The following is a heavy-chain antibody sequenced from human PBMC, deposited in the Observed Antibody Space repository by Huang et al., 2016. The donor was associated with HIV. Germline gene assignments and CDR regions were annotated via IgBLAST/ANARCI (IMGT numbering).Heavy chain of an antibody. V-gene: IGHV1-2*06. J-gene: IGHJ4*02. Sequence: QVQLVQSGAEVKRPGASVKVSCKASGYSFTGHFIHWVRQAPGQGPEWMGRIDPTSGAINWASRFQGRVSMTRDKSIGTAYMELSGLRSADTAVYFCEREAWGSGVAHHFDYWGPGTLGTVSS. CDR3: EREAWGSGVAHHFDY. CDR1: GYSFTGHF. CDR2: IDPTSGAI. D-gene: IGHD3-16*01.